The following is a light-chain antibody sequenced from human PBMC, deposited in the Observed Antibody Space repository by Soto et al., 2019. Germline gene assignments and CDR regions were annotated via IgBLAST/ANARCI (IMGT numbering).Light chain of an antibody. CDR1: QSVTSNY. J-gene: IGKJ1*01. CDR3: QQYGSSPGT. CDR2: GAS. Sequence: IVFTHSPCTLSFPPKPRATPSFLASQSVTSNYLAWYQQKPGQAPWLLIFGASIRATGLPDRFSGSGSGTDFTLTISRLEPEDFAVYYCQQYGSSPGTFGQGTKVDI. V-gene: IGKV3-20*01.